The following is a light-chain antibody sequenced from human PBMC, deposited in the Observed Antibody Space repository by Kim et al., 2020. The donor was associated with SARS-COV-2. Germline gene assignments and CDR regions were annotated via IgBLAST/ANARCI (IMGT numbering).Light chain of an antibody. J-gene: IGLJ3*02. CDR2: RKN. V-gene: IGLV1-47*01. CDR1: SSNIGNNY. Sequence: GARDTISCSGSSSNIGNNYVYWHQQRPGTAPKLLIYRKNQRRAGVPGRLSGSKSGTSATLAISGLRSEEEADYNYAAWDDSLSAWVFGGGTKLTVL. CDR3: AAWDDSLSAWV.